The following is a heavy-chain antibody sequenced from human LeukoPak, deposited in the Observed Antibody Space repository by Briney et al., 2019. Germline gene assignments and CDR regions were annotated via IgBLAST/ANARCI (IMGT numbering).Heavy chain of an antibody. J-gene: IGHJ6*04. CDR3: ARALRITMVRGYDYYYGMDV. CDR2: IWYAGSNK. CDR1: RFTLSSYG. Sequence: GRSLRLSRAASRFTLSSYGMHWVRQAPGTGLEGVAVIWYAGSNKYYADSVQGRFTISRYNYKNTMYLQMTSLRAEDTAVYYCARALRITMVRGYDYYYGMDVWGKGTTVTVSS. V-gene: IGHV3-33*01. D-gene: IGHD3-10*01.